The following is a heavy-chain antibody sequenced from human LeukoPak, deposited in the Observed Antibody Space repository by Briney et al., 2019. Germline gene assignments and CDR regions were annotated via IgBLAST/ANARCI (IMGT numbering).Heavy chain of an antibody. V-gene: IGHV4-38-2*02. J-gene: IGHJ3*02. CDR1: GHSINSGYY. CDR2: IYYSGST. Sequence: PSETLSLTCTVSGHSINSGYYWGWIRQPPGKGLEWIGSIYYSGSTYHNPSLKSRVTISVDTSKNQFSLKLSSVTAADTAVYYCAVFPGIVGATPLRNDAFDIWGQGTMVTVSS. CDR3: AVFPGIVGATPLRNDAFDI. D-gene: IGHD1-26*01.